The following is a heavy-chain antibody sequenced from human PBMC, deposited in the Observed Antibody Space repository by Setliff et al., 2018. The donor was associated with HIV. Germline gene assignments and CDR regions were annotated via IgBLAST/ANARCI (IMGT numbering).Heavy chain of an antibody. J-gene: IGHJ3*01. Sequence: PSETLSLTCSVSGSSISSNSYWWAWTRQPPGKGLEYIGTIYHRGGTFNNPSLKSRVAMSVDTSKNQFSLKLTSVTAADTATYYCARDTGVNVAPDGRGYHTFDFWGRGTMVTVSS. CDR1: GSSISSNSY. V-gene: IGHV4-38-2*02. CDR3: ARDTGVNVAPDGRGYHTFDF. CDR2: IYHRGGT. D-gene: IGHD2-8*02.